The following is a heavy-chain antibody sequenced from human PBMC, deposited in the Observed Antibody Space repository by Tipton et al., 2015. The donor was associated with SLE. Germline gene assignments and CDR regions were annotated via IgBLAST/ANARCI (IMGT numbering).Heavy chain of an antibody. Sequence: TLSLTCAVYGGSFSGYYWSWIRQPPGKGLEWIGEINHSGSTSYNPSLKSRVTISVDTSKNQFSLKLSSVTAADTAVYYCARDGGPLTGDRDYYYGMDVWGQGTTVTVSS. CDR1: GGSFSGYY. CDR3: ARDGGPLTGDRDYYYGMDV. V-gene: IGHV4-34*01. CDR2: INHSGST. D-gene: IGHD7-27*01. J-gene: IGHJ6*02.